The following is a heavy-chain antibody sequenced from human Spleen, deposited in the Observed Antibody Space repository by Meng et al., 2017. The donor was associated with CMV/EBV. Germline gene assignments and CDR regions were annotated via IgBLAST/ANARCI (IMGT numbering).Heavy chain of an antibody. V-gene: IGHV1-46*01. D-gene: IGHD5-18*01. CDR2: INPNGGGT. Sequence: ASVKVSCKASGYTFTSYHMHWVRQAPGQGLEWIGIINPNGGGTWNAQKFLGRVTMTSDTSTSTVYRDLSSLRSEDTALYYCARVAFGYIYGYLDYWGQGTLVTVSS. J-gene: IGHJ4*02. CDR3: ARVAFGYIYGYLDY. CDR1: GYTFTSYH.